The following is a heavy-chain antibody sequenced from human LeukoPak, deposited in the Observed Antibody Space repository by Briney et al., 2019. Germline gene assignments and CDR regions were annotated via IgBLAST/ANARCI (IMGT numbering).Heavy chain of an antibody. V-gene: IGHV3-73*01. CDR2: IISKPNNYAT. CDR3: TTDGFIAARQGYYMDV. Sequence: PGGSLRLSCAASGFTFSGSAMHWVRQASGKGLEWVGRIISKPNNYATAYAASVKGRFTFSRDDSKNTAYLQMNSLKTEDTAVYYCTTDGFIAARQGYYMDVWGKGTTVTVSS. D-gene: IGHD6-6*01. CDR1: GFTFSGSA. J-gene: IGHJ6*03.